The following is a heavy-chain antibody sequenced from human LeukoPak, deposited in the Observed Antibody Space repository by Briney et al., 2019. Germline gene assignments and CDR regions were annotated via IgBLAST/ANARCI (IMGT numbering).Heavy chain of an antibody. CDR1: GFTFSSYA. Sequence: GGSLRLSCAASGFTFSSYAMSWVRQAPGKGLEWVSAISGSGGSTYYADSVKGRFTISRDNSKNTLYLQMNSLRAEDTAIYYCARDSLLDYYDDSGSRAHAEFFQYWGQGTLVTVSS. CDR2: ISGSGGST. D-gene: IGHD3-22*01. CDR3: ARDSLLDYYDDSGSRAHAEFFQY. J-gene: IGHJ1*01. V-gene: IGHV3-23*01.